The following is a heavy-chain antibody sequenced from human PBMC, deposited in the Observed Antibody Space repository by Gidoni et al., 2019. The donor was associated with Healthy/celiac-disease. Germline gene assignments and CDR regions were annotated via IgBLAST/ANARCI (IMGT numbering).Heavy chain of an antibody. V-gene: IGHV3-53*01. CDR2: IYSGGST. CDR3: ARGIEGIAAAGGFNWFDP. J-gene: IGHJ5*02. CDR1: GFTVSIIY. Sequence: EVQLVESGGGLIQPGGSLRLSCAASGFTVSIIYMSWVRQAPGKGLKWVSVIYSGGSTYYADSVKGRFTISRDNSKNTLYLQMNSLRAEDTAVYYCARGIEGIAAAGGFNWFDPWGQGTLVTVSS. D-gene: IGHD6-13*01.